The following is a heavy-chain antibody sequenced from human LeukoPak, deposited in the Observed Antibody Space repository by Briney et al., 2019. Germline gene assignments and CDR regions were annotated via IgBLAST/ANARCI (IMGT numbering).Heavy chain of an antibody. CDR1: GFTVSSNY. J-gene: IGHJ4*02. CDR2: IYSGGST. Sequence: PGGSLRLSCAASGFTVSSNYMSWVRQAPGKGLEWVSVIYSGGSTYYADSVKGRFTISRDNSKNTLYLQMNSLRAEDTAVYYCARGRFNYDSSGYSSFYHWGQGTLVTVSS. D-gene: IGHD3-22*01. CDR3: ARGRFNYDSSGYSSFYH. V-gene: IGHV3-53*01.